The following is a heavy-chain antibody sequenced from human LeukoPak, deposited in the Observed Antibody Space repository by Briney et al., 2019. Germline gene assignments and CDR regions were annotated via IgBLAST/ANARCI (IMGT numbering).Heavy chain of an antibody. CDR1: GGTFSSYA. CDR2: IIPILGIA. V-gene: IGHV1-69*04. CDR3: ARTTSGYDMAPVDY. Sequence: SVKVSCKASGGTFSSYAISWVRQAPGQGLEWMGRIIPILGIANYAQKFQGRVTMTRDTSTTTVYMELSSLRSEDTSVYYCARTTSGYDMAPVDYWGQGTLVTVSS. J-gene: IGHJ4*02. D-gene: IGHD5-12*01.